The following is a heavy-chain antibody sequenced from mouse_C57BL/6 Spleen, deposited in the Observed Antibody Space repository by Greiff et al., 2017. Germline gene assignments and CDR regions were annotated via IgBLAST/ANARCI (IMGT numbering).Heavy chain of an antibody. CDR3: ARRGYFDY. CDR2: IDPSDSET. J-gene: IGHJ2*01. V-gene: IGHV1-52*01. Sequence: VQLQQSGAELVRPGSSVKLSCKASGYTFTSYWMHWVKQRPIQGLEWIGNIDPSDSETHYNQKFKDKATLTVDKSSSTAYMQLSSLTSEDSAVYYCARRGYFDYWGQGTTLTVSS. CDR1: GYTFTSYW.